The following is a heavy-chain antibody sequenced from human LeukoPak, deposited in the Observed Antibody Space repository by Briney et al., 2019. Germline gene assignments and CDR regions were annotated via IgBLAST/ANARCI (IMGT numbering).Heavy chain of an antibody. Sequence: PWGTLSLTCAVSGGSISSSNWWSWVHQPPGKGLEWIGEIYHSGSTNYNPSLKSRVTISVDKSKNQFSLKLSSVTAADTAVYYCARDRSYYYDSSGPHDAFDIWGQGTMVTVSS. CDR2: IYHSGST. J-gene: IGHJ3*02. V-gene: IGHV4-4*02. D-gene: IGHD3-22*01. CDR1: GGSISSSNW. CDR3: ARDRSYYYDSSGPHDAFDI.